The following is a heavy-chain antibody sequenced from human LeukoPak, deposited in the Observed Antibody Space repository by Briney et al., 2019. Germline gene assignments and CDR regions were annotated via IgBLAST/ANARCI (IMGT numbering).Heavy chain of an antibody. CDR1: GYTFTSYG. CDR2: ISAYNGNT. V-gene: IGHV1-18*01. D-gene: IGHD4-17*01. Sequence: ASVKVSCKASGYTFTSYGISWVRQAPGQGLEWMGWISAYNGNTNYAQKLQGRVTMTRDTSTSTVYMELSSLRSEDTAVYYCATYYGDYAPTNYGMDVWGQGTTVTVSS. J-gene: IGHJ6*02. CDR3: ATYYGDYAPTNYGMDV.